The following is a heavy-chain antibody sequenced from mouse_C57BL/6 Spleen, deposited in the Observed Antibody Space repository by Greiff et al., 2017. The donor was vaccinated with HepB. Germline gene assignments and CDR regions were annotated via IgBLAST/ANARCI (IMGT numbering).Heavy chain of an antibody. D-gene: IGHD2-4*01. CDR3: ARDDYPYYFDY. V-gene: IGHV5-17*01. CDR2: ISSGSSTI. CDR1: GFTFSDYG. J-gene: IGHJ2*01. Sequence: DVMLVESGGGLVKPGGSLKLSCAASGFTFSDYGMHWVRQAPEKGLEWVAYISSGSSTIYYADTVKGRFTISRDNAKNTLFLQMTSLRSEDTAMYYCARDDYPYYFDYWGQGTTLTVSS.